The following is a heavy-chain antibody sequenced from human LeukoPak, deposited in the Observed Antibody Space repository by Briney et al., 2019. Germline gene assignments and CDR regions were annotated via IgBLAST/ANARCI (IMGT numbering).Heavy chain of an antibody. CDR1: GGSISGSSYF. D-gene: IGHD3-10*01. J-gene: IGHJ4*02. Sequence: SETLSLTCAVSGGSISGSSYFWGWIRQPPGKGLEWIGSIYYSGNTYYNPSLKSRVTMSVDMSKNQFSLKLSSVTAADTAVYYCARLKEGIDYWGQGTLVTVSS. V-gene: IGHV4-39*01. CDR3: ARLKEGIDY. CDR2: IYYSGNT.